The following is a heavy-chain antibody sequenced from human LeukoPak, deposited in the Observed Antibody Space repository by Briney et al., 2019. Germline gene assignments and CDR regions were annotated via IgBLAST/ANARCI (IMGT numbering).Heavy chain of an antibody. CDR2: ISSISSSYI. Sequence: PGGSLRLSCAASGFTFNNYNMNWVRQAPGKGLEWVSSISSISSSYIYYADSVKGRFTISRDNARNSLYLQMNSLRAEDTAIYYCARHTWQWLPFDDWGQGTQVTISS. CDR3: ARHTWQWLPFDD. D-gene: IGHD5-12*01. V-gene: IGHV3-21*01. CDR1: GFTFNNYN. J-gene: IGHJ4*02.